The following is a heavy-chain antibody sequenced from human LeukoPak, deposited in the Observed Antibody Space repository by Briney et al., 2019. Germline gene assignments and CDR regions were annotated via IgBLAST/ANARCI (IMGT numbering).Heavy chain of an antibody. CDR2: ISYDGSNK. D-gene: IGHD2-15*01. CDR1: GFTFSSYG. J-gene: IGHJ4*02. V-gene: IGHV3-30*18. Sequence: GRSLRLSCAASGFTFSSYGMHWVRQAPGKGLEWVAVISYDGSNKYYADYVKGRFTISRDNSKNTLYLQMNSLRAEDTAVYYCAKASLCSGGSCYIDYWGQGTLVTVSS. CDR3: AKASLCSGGSCYIDY.